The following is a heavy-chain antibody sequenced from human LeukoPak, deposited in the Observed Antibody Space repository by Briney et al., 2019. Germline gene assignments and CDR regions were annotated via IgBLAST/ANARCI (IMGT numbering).Heavy chain of an antibody. CDR2: INPNSGGT. J-gene: IGHJ5*02. CDR1: GYTFTGYS. Sequence: GASVKVSCKASGYTFTGYSMHWVRQAPGQGLEWMGWINPNSGGTNYAQKFQGRVTITRDTSISTAYMELSRLRSDDTAVYYCARGLRLGELSFRNWFDPWGQGTLVTVSS. V-gene: IGHV1-2*02. CDR3: ARGLRLGELSFRNWFDP. D-gene: IGHD3-16*02.